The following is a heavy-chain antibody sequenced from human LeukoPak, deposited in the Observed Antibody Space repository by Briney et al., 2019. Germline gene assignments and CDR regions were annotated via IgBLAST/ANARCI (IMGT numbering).Heavy chain of an antibody. J-gene: IGHJ6*03. V-gene: IGHV3-7*01. CDR3: ARDNGVVHGVYYMDV. D-gene: IGHD3-3*01. CDR2: IKQDGSEK. CDR1: GFTFSNYW. Sequence: GGSLRLSCAASGFTFSNYWMTWVRQAPGKGLECVAAIKQDGSEKLYVNSVRGRFTISRDNAKMSLFLQMNSLRAEDTAVYYCARDNGVVHGVYYMDVWGKGTTVTVS.